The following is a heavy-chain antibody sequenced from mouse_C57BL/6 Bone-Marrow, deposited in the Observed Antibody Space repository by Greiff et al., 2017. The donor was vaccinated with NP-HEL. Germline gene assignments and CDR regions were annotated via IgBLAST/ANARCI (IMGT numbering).Heavy chain of an antibody. CDR3: ARHGGADWDVYWYFDV. V-gene: IGHV1-62-2*01. Sequence: VQVVESGAELVKPGASVKLSCKASGYTFTEYTIHWVKQRSGQGLEWIGWFYPGSGRIKYNEKFKDKATLTADKSSSTVYLELSRLTSEDSAVYFCARHGGADWDVYWYFDVWGTGTTVTVSS. J-gene: IGHJ1*03. CDR1: GYTFTEYT. D-gene: IGHD4-1*01. CDR2: FYPGSGRI.